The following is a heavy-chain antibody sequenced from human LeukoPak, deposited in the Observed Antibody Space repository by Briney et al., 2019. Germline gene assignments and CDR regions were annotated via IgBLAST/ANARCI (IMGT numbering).Heavy chain of an antibody. Sequence: SETLSLTCAVYGGSFSGYYWSWIRQPPGKGLEWIGEINHSGSTNYNPSLKSRVTISVDTSKNQFSLKLSSVTAADTAVYYCAXGGSGSYSPLWGQGTLVTVSS. CDR3: AXGGSGSYSPL. CDR2: INHSGST. V-gene: IGHV4-34*01. CDR1: GGSFSGYY. J-gene: IGHJ4*02. D-gene: IGHD3-10*01.